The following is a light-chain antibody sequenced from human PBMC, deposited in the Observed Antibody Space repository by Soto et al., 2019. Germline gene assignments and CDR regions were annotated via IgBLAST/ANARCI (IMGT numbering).Light chain of an antibody. CDR3: RQYGNRPLT. Sequence: EIVLTQSPGTLSLSPGERATLSCRASLSVSSGYLAWYQQKPGQAPRLLISGTSNRATGIPDRFSGSGSGTDFTLTISRLEPEDFAVYYCRQYGNRPLTFGGGTKVDIK. V-gene: IGKV3-20*01. J-gene: IGKJ4*01. CDR2: GTS. CDR1: LSVSSGY.